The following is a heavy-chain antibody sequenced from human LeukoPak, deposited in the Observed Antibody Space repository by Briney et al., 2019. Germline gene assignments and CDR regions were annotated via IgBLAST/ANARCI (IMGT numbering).Heavy chain of an antibody. CDR2: INAGNGNT. D-gene: IGHD2-2*01. Sequence: GASVKVSCKASGYTFTSYAMHWVRQAPGQRLEWMGWINAGNGNTKYSQKFQGRVTITRDTSTSTAYMELRSLRSDDTAVYYCARDIGAVVVPAEALFDYWGQGTLVTVSS. J-gene: IGHJ4*02. V-gene: IGHV1-3*01. CDR1: GYTFTSYA. CDR3: ARDIGAVVVPAEALFDY.